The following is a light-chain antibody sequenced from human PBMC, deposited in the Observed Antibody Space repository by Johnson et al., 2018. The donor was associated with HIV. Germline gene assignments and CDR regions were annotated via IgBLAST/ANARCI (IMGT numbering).Light chain of an antibody. CDR3: GTWDSRLRTGF. CDR1: SSNIGNNY. Sequence: QSVLTQPPSVSAAPGQKVTISCSGSSSNIGNNYVSWYQQLPGTAPRIVIYYNNTRPSGIPDRFSCSKSGTSATLGFTALQPGDEADYYCGTWDSRLRTGFFGSGTKVTVL. CDR2: YNN. J-gene: IGLJ1*01. V-gene: IGLV1-51*01.